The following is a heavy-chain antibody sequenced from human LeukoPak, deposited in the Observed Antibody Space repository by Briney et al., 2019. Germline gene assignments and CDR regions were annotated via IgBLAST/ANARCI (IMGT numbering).Heavy chain of an antibody. CDR3: TKDSSRIAVELVGPHY. CDR1: GFTFSSYG. CDR2: IWYDGGNK. J-gene: IGHJ4*02. D-gene: IGHD6-19*01. V-gene: IGHV3-33*06. Sequence: GRSLRLSCAASGFTFSSYGMHWVRQAPGKGLEWVAVIWYDGGNKYYADSVKGRFTISRDNSKNTLYLQMNSLRAEDTAVYYCTKDSSRIAVELVGPHYWGQGTLVTVSS.